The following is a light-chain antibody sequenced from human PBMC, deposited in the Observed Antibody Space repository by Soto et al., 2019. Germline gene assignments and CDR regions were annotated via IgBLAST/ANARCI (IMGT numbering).Light chain of an antibody. CDR1: QSVLYSSNNKNY. CDR3: QQDESTPPT. V-gene: IGKV4-1*01. J-gene: IGKJ2*01. Sequence: DIVMTQSPDSLAVSLGERATTNCKSSQSVLYSSNNKNYLAGYQQRPGQPPKLLIYWASTRESGVPDRFSGSGSGTDFTPTITSLQDEDVAVYYCQQDESTPPTFGQGTKLEIK. CDR2: WAS.